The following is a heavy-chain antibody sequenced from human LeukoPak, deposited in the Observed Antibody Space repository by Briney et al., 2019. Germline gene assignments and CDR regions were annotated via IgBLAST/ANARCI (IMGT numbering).Heavy chain of an antibody. CDR2: ISGSSTYI. D-gene: IGHD4-17*01. CDR3: ARDADYGDYRFDY. Sequence: GGSLRLSCAASGLTFSYYTMNWVRQAPGKGLEWVSSISGSSTYIYYADSMKGRFTISRDNAKNSLYLQMNSLEVEDTAVYYCARDADYGDYRFDYWGQGTLVAVSS. CDR1: GLTFSYYT. V-gene: IGHV3-21*01. J-gene: IGHJ4*02.